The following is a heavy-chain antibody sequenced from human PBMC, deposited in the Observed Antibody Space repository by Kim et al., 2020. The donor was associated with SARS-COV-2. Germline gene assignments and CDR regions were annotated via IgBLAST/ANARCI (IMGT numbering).Heavy chain of an antibody. Sequence: GGSLRLSCAASGFTVSSNYMSWVRQAPGKGLEWVSVIYSGGSTYYADSVKGRFTISRHNSKNTLYLQMNSLRAEDTAVYYCAREQQLESRGYYYYYYMDVWGKGTTVTVSS. CDR1: GFTVSSNY. J-gene: IGHJ6*03. V-gene: IGHV3-53*04. CDR3: AREQQLESRGYYYYYYMDV. D-gene: IGHD6-13*01. CDR2: IYSGGST.